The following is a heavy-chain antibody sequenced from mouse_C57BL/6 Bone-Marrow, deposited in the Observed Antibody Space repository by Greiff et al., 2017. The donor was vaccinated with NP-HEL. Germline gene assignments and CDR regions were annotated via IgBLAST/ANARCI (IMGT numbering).Heavy chain of an antibody. V-gene: IGHV14-1*01. J-gene: IGHJ2*01. CDR2: IDPEDGDT. CDR1: GFNIKDYY. CDR3: TTTDFDY. Sequence: EVQLQQSGAELVRPGASVKLSCTASGFNIKDYYMHWVKQRPEQGLEWIGRIDPEDGDTEYAPKFPGKATMTADTSSNADYLQLSSQTAEDTSVYYCTTTDFDYWGQGTTLTVSS.